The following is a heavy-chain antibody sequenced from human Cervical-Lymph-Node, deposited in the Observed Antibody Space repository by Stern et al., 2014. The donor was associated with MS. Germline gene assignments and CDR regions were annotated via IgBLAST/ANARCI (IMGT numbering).Heavy chain of an antibody. J-gene: IGHJ5*02. Sequence: QVQLVQSGAEVKKPGSSVKVSCKASGGTFRSYAISWVRQAPGQGLEWMGGIIPIFGTANYAQEFQGRVPITADESTSTAYMELSSLRSEDTAVYYCARGGYCSSTSCYGGWFDPWGQGTLVTVSS. V-gene: IGHV1-69*01. CDR1: GGTFRSYA. D-gene: IGHD2-2*01. CDR3: ARGGYCSSTSCYGGWFDP. CDR2: IIPIFGTA.